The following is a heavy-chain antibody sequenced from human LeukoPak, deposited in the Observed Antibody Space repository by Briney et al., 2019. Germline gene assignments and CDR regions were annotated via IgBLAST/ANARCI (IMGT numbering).Heavy chain of an antibody. CDR2: IFYSGNT. Sequence: PSETLSLTCTVSGGSISSSSYYWGWIRQPPGKGLEWIGSIFYSGNTYDNPSLKSRVTISVDTSKNQFSLKLNSVTAADTVVYYCARHRSKWLQSSFDYWGQGTLVTVSS. CDR3: ARHRSKWLQSSFDY. J-gene: IGHJ4*02. D-gene: IGHD5-24*01. V-gene: IGHV4-39*01. CDR1: GGSISSSSYY.